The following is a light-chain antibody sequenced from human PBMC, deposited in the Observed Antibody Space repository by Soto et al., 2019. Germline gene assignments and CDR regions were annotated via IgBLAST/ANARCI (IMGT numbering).Light chain of an antibody. J-gene: IGLJ2*01. CDR1: NSYIGTYNL. CDR2: EGS. V-gene: IGLV2-23*01. Sequence: QSALTQPASVSGSPGQSITISCIGSNSYIGTYNLVSWYRQHPGKVPKLLIYEGSRRPSGISDRFSGSKSGNTASLTVSGLQDEDEADYYCYSKLRAGSFVFGGGTKLTVL. CDR3: YSKLRAGSFV.